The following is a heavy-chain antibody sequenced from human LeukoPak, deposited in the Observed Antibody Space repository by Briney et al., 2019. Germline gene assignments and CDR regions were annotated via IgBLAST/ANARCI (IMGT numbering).Heavy chain of an antibody. V-gene: IGHV3-48*03. CDR2: ISSSGSTI. CDR3: ARAGDAFDI. CDR1: GXTFSSYE. Sequence: GGSLRLSCAASGXTFSSYEMNWVRRAPGKGLEWVSYISSSGSTIYYADSVKGRFTISRDNSKNTLYLQMNSLRAEDTAIYYCARAGDAFDIWGQGTMVTVSS. J-gene: IGHJ3*02.